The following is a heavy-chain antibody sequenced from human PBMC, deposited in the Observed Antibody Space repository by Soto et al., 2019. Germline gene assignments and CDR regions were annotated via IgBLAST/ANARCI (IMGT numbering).Heavy chain of an antibody. D-gene: IGHD4-4*01. CDR1: GFTVSTNY. Sequence: EVQLVESGGGLIQPGGSLRLSCAASGFTVSTNYMSWVRQAPGKGLGWVSVIYSGGSTYYADSVKGRFTISRDNSKNTLNLQMNSLRAEDTAVYYCARAAHYSYNAYYFDYWGQGTLVTVSS. CDR2: IYSGGST. V-gene: IGHV3-53*01. J-gene: IGHJ4*02. CDR3: ARAAHYSYNAYYFDY.